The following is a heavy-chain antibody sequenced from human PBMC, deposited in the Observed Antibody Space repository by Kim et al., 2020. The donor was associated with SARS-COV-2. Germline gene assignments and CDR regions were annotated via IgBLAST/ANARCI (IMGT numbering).Heavy chain of an antibody. CDR3: RSSGWQGDY. V-gene: IGHV1-69*01. CDR2: GTA. J-gene: IGHJ4*02. Sequence: GTANYAQKFQGRVTSTADESTSTAYMELSSLRSEDTAVYYCRSSGWQGDYWGQGTLVTVSS. D-gene: IGHD6-19*01.